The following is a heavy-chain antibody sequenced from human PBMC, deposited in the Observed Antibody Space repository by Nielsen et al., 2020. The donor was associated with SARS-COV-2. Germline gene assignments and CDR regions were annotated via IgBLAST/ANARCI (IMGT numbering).Heavy chain of an antibody. V-gene: IGHV4-31*03. CDR3: ARDRVSGSYYNYYYGMDV. Sequence: SETLSLTCTVSGGSISSGGYYWSWIRQHPGKGLEWIGYIYYSGNTYYNPSLKSRVTISVDTSKNQFSLKLSSVTAADTAVYYCARDRVSGSYYNYYYGMDVWGQGTTVTVSS. CDR2: IYYSGNT. J-gene: IGHJ6*02. CDR1: GGSISSGGYY. D-gene: IGHD3-10*01.